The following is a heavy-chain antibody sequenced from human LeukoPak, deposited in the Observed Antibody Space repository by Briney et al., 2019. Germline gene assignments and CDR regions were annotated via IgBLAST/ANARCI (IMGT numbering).Heavy chain of an antibody. CDR3: AINSRLVVVTPNDC. J-gene: IGHJ4*02. CDR1: GFTLNNYD. CDR2: FSGSEYST. Sequence: GGSLTLSCAASGFTLNNYDMMWVRQATGEGVEWFSAFSGSEYSTCYAHSVERRFTISRDNSKNSLYLQMISLKAEDTAVYYCAINSRLVVVTPNDCWGRGALVTVSS. D-gene: IGHD2-2*01. V-gene: IGHV3-23*01.